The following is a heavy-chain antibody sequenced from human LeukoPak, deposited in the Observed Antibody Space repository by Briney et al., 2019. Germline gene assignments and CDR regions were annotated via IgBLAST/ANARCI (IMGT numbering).Heavy chain of an antibody. CDR1: GFTFSDYS. CDR2: ISSSSPYI. J-gene: IGHJ4*02. D-gene: IGHD4-17*01. Sequence: GGSLRLSCAASGFTFSDYSMNWVRQAPGKGLEWVASISSSSPYIYYTDSVKGRFTISRDNAKNSLYLQMNSLRGEDTAVYYCAKEIWPTVTTPGRTYFDYWGQGTLVTVSS. CDR3: AKEIWPTVTTPGRTYFDY. V-gene: IGHV3-21*01.